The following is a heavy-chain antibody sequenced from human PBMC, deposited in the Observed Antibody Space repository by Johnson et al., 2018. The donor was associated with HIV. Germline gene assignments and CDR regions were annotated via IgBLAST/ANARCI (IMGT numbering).Heavy chain of an antibody. CDR3: AKDWAYSSSWYDEGLAFDI. D-gene: IGHD6-13*01. CDR2: ISSSGGSI. J-gene: IGHJ3*02. V-gene: IGHV3-48*04. Sequence: VQLVESGGGVVQPGRSRRLSCAASGFTFSSYGMHWVRQAPGKGLEWVSYISSSGGSIYYADSVKGRFTISRDNAKNSLYLQMNGLRAEDTAVYYCAKDWAYSSSWYDEGLAFDIWGQGTMVTVSS. CDR1: GFTFSSYG.